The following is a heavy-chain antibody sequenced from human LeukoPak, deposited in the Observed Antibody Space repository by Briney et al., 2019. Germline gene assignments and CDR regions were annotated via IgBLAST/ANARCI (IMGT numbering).Heavy chain of an antibody. D-gene: IGHD1-26*01. J-gene: IGHJ4*02. CDR1: GGSIYSTSFY. Sequence: SETLSLTCTVSGGSIYSTSFYWCWIRQPPGKGLEWIGSMYYDGSTYYNPSLKSRVTISVDTSKNQFSLKLTSVTAADTAVYFCARRSDSGSDDGEDYFDYWGRGTLVTVSS. V-gene: IGHV4-39*01. CDR2: MYYDGST. CDR3: ARRSDSGSDDGEDYFDY.